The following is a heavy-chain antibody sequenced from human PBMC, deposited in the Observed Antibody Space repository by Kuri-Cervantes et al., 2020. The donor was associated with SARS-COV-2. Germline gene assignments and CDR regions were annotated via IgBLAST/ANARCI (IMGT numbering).Heavy chain of an antibody. J-gene: IGHJ4*02. CDR3: ASQLLEVFDY. CDR2: ISYDGSNK. Sequence: GESLKISCAASGFTFSSYGMHWVRQAPGKGLEWVAVISYDGSNKYYADSVKGRFTISRDNSKNTLYLQMNSLRAEDTAVYYCASQLLEVFDYWGQGTLVTVSS. D-gene: IGHD3-3*01. V-gene: IGHV3-30*06. CDR1: GFTFSSYG.